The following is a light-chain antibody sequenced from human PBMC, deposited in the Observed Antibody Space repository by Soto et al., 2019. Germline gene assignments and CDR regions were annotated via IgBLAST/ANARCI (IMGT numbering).Light chain of an antibody. V-gene: IGKV1-6*01. CDR3: QQYYSSPPT. CDR1: QGIRND. J-gene: IGKJ1*01. Sequence: IQLSQSPAFLSASVGDRVTITCRASQGIRNDLGWYQQKPGQAPKLLIFAASSLQVGVPSRFSGSGSGTHFTLTITSLQAEDVAVYYCQQYYSSPPTFGQGTKV. CDR2: AAS.